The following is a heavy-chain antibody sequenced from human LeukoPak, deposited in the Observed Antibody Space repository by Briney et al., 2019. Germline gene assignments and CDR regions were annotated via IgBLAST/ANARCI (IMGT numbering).Heavy chain of an antibody. Sequence: SETLSLTCTVSGGSISSYYWGWIRQPPGKGLEWIGNIYYSGSTYNNPSLKSRVTISLDTSKNQFSLRLSSVTAADTAIYYCARDFSSSSTVYYYYYMDVWGKGTTVTVSS. CDR3: ARDFSSSSTVYYYYYMDV. V-gene: IGHV4-39*07. D-gene: IGHD6-6*01. CDR2: IYYSGST. CDR1: GGSISSYY. J-gene: IGHJ6*03.